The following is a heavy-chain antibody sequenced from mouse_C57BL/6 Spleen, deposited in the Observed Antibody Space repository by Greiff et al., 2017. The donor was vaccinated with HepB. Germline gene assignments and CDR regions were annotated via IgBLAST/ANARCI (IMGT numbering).Heavy chain of an antibody. CDR1: GYSITSGYY. J-gene: IGHJ2*01. Sequence: EVKLLESGPGLVKPSQSLSLTCSVTGYSITSGYYWNWIRQFPGNKLEWMGYISYDGSNNYNPSLKNRISITRDTSKNQFFLKLNSVTTEDTATYYCARYSNRFDYWGQGTTLTVSS. D-gene: IGHD2-5*01. CDR2: ISYDGSN. V-gene: IGHV3-6*01. CDR3: ARYSNRFDY.